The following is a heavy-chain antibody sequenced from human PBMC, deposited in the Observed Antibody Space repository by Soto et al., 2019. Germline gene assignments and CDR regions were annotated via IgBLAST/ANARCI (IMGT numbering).Heavy chain of an antibody. CDR2: INQNAGKI. V-gene: IGHV3-7*04. D-gene: IGHD2-15*01. CDR1: GFTLSSYW. J-gene: IGHJ4*02. Sequence: EVQLVESGGGLVQPGGSLRLSCAASGFTLSSYWMSWVRQAPGRGLEWVANINQNAGKIYYVDSVKGRFTVSRDNAKNSLDLQMNSLSVEDTAVYYFARLVDRQCLTQWGKGTLVAV. CDR3: ARLVDRQCLTQ.